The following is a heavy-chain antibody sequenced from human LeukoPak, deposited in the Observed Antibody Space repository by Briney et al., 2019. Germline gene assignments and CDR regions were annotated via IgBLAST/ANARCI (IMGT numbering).Heavy chain of an antibody. CDR3: ARASGGYYPRYFDY. CDR1: GGSISSGSYY. V-gene: IGHV4-61*02. Sequence: PSETLSLTCTVSGGSISSGSYYWSWIRQPAGTGLEWIGRIYTSGSTNYNPSLKSRVTISVDTSKNQFSLKLSSVTAADTAVYYCARASGGYYPRYFDYWGQGTLVTVSS. D-gene: IGHD1-26*01. CDR2: IYTSGST. J-gene: IGHJ4*02.